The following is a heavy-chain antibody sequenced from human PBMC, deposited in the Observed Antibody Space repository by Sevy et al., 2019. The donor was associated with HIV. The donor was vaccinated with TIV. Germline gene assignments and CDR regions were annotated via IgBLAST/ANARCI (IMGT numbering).Heavy chain of an antibody. D-gene: IGHD3-10*01. CDR3: ARDSEKTYGSGSYYKYYYYYGMDV. Sequence: ASVKVSCKASGYTFTGYYMHWVRQAPGQGLEWVGRINPNSGGTNYAQKFQGRVTMTRETSISTAYMELSRLRSDDTAVYYCARDSEKTYGSGSYYKYYYYYGMDVWGQGTTVTVSS. V-gene: IGHV1-2*06. CDR1: GYTFTGYY. CDR2: INPNSGGT. J-gene: IGHJ6*02.